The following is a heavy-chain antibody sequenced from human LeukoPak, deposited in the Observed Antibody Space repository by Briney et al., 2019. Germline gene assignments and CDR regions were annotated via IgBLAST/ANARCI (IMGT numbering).Heavy chain of an antibody. J-gene: IGHJ4*02. Sequence: SETLSLTCTVSGGSVSSGSYYWSWIRQPPGKGLEWIGYIYYSGSTNYNPSLKSRVTISIDTSKNQFSLKLSSVTAADTTVYYCARRPRYSSGHYYDFWGQGTLVTVSS. CDR3: ARRPRYSSGHYYDF. V-gene: IGHV4-61*01. D-gene: IGHD3-22*01. CDR1: GGSVSSGSYY. CDR2: IYYSGST.